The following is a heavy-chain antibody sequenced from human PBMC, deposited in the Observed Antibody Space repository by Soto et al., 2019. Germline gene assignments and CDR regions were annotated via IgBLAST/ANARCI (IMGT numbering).Heavy chain of an antibody. V-gene: IGHV4-59*04. CDR2: TYYNGNA. CDR3: ARGPPFLP. D-gene: IGHD3-3*02. CDR1: GASFSNHY. Sequence: SETLSLTCTVSGASFSNHYWSWIRQPPGKGLEWIGTTYYNGNAYYNPSLKSRVTMSVDTSKNQFSLKLSSVTAADTAVYYCARGPPFLPWGQGTLVTVSS. J-gene: IGHJ5*02.